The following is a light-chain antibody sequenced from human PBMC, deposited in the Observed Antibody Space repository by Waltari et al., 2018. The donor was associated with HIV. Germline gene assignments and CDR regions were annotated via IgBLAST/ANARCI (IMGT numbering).Light chain of an antibody. J-gene: IGLJ3*02. CDR3: QSYDSSLGGSV. V-gene: IGLV2-8*01. CDR1: SSDVGGYKY. CDR2: EVS. Sequence: QSALTQPPSASGSPGQSVTISCTGTSSDVGGYKYVSWYQQHPGKAPKLMIYEVSKRPSGVPDRFSGSKSGNTASLTVAGLQAEDEADYYCQSYDSSLGGSVFGGGTKLTVL.